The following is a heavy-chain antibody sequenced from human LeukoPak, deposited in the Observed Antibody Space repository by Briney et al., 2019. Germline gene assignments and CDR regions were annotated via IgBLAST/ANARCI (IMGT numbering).Heavy chain of an antibody. V-gene: IGHV4-34*01. CDR2: ITHSGST. CDR1: GGSFSGYY. Sequence: SETLSLTCAVYGGSFSGYYWSWIRQPPGKGLEWIGEITHSGSTNYNPSLKSRVTISVDTSKNQFSLKRSSVTAADTAVYYCARTPVTMVRGVRRIYYFDYWGQGTLVTVSS. D-gene: IGHD3-10*01. J-gene: IGHJ4*02. CDR3: ARTPVTMVRGVRRIYYFDY.